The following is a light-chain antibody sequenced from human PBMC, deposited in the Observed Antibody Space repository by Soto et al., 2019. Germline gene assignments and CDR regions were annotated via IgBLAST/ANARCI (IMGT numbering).Light chain of an antibody. CDR2: EVN. J-gene: IGLJ1*01. CDR3: SSYAGSSNV. Sequence: QSALTQPPSASGSPGQSVAISCTGTSSDVGGYNYVSWYQQHPGKAPKLMIYEVNKRPSGVPNRFSGSKSGNTASLTVSGLQAEDAADYYCSSYAGSSNVVGTGTKLTVL. CDR1: SSDVGGYNY. V-gene: IGLV2-8*01.